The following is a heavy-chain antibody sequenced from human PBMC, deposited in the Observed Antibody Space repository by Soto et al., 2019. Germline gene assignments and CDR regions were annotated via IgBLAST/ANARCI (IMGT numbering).Heavy chain of an antibody. J-gene: IGHJ6*02. Sequence: GDSVKVSCKASGYTFTSYDINWVRQATRQGLEWMGWMNPNSGNTGYAQKFQGRVTMTRNTSISTAYMELSSLRSEDTAVYYCASGTGFWSGYFRGWYYYYGMDVWGRGTTVTVS. CDR2: MNPNSGNT. CDR3: ASGTGFWSGYFRGWYYYYGMDV. CDR1: GYTFTSYD. D-gene: IGHD3-3*01. V-gene: IGHV1-8*01.